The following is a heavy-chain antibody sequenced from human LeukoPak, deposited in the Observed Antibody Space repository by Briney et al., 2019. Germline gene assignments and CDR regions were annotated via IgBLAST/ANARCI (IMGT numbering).Heavy chain of an antibody. CDR2: IYYSGST. D-gene: IGHD6-19*01. CDR3: ARGANPGIAVAAPFDY. V-gene: IGHV4-59*01. Sequence: SETLSLTCTVSGGSISSYYWSWIRQSPGKGLEWIGYIYYSGSTNYNPSLKSRVTISVDTFKNQFSLKVSSVTAADTAVYYCARGANPGIAVAAPFDYWGQGTLVTVSS. J-gene: IGHJ4*02. CDR1: GGSISSYY.